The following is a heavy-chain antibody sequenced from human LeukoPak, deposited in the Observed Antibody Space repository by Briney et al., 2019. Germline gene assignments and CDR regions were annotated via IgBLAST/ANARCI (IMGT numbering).Heavy chain of an antibody. J-gene: IGHJ3*02. V-gene: IGHV4-30-2*01. D-gene: IGHD2-15*01. CDR3: ARGPFRSGGSLRAFDI. CDR1: GGSISSGGYS. CDR2: IYHSGST. Sequence: SETLSLTCAVSGGSISSGGYSWSWIRQPPGKGLEWIGYIYHSGSTYYNPSLKSRVTIPVDRSKNQFSLKLSSVTAADTAVYYCARGPFRSGGSLRAFDIWGQGTMVTVSS.